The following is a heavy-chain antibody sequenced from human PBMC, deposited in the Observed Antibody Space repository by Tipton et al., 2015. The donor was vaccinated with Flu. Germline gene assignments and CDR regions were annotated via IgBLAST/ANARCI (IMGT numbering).Heavy chain of an antibody. J-gene: IGHJ6*02. D-gene: IGHD2-8*01. Sequence: SLRLSCAASGFTFSSYEMNWVRQFPGKGLEWISYISNGGSSTYYADSVKGRFTISRDNAKNSVFLQMNSLRVEDTAVYYCARGWRDCTNTNCYWYYSYGMDVWGRGTTVTVSS. V-gene: IGHV3-48*03. CDR2: ISNGGSST. CDR3: ARGWRDCTNTNCYWYYSYGMDV. CDR1: GFTFSSYE.